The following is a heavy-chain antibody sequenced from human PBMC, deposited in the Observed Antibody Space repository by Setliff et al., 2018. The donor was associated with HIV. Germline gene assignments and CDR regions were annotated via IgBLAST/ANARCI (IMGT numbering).Heavy chain of an antibody. CDR3: ARGVFVAALNNGAFDI. D-gene: IGHD6-13*01. CDR1: GYTLTELS. Sequence: ASVKVSCKVSGYTLTELSRHWVRQAPGKGLEWIGSFGPQDDETIYAQNFQGRVTMTEDTSTDTAYMELSSLRSEDTAVYYCARGVFVAALNNGAFDIWGQGTMVTVSS. V-gene: IGHV1-24*01. CDR2: FGPQDDET. J-gene: IGHJ3*02.